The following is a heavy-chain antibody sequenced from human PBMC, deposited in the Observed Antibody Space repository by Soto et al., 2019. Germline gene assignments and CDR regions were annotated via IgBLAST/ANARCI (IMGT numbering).Heavy chain of an antibody. CDR3: ARDLGDTMNTSWFDP. D-gene: IGHD3-22*01. CDR1: GGTFSSYA. J-gene: IGHJ5*02. V-gene: IGHV1-69*13. CDR2: IIPIFGTA. Sequence: PSVKVSCKASGGTFSSYAISWVRQAPGQGLEWMGGIIPIFGTANYAQRFQGRVTITADESTSTAYMELSSLRSEDTAVYYCARDLGDTMNTSWFDPWGQGTLVTVSS.